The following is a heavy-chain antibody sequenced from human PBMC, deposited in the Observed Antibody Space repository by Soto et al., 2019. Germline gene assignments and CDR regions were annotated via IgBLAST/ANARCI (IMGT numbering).Heavy chain of an antibody. CDR2: INPSGGSA. Sequence: GASVKVSCKASGYSFISHYIHWVRQAPGQGLEWMGFINPSGGSATLAQKFQGRVTMTRDTPTSTVYMELTILRSEDAAVYYCARDYLSSKLSLSYFDFWGQGTQVTVSS. V-gene: IGHV1-46*01. CDR1: GYSFISHY. D-gene: IGHD2-2*01. J-gene: IGHJ4*02. CDR3: ARDYLSSKLSLSYFDF.